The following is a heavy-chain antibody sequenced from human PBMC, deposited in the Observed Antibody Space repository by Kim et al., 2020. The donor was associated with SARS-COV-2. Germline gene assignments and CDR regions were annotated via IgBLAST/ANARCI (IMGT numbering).Heavy chain of an antibody. Sequence: GESLKISCKGSGYSFTNHWIGWVRQMPGKGLEWMGIIYPDNSDTRYSPSFQGHVTFSADKSITTAYLQWTSLKASDTAMYYCARHFDLYYGNNHLYDYRGRGTRVRVSS. V-gene: IGHV5-51*01. CDR3: ARHFDLYYGNNHLYDY. D-gene: IGHD3-10*01. CDR1: GYSFTNHW. J-gene: IGHJ4*02. CDR2: IYPDNSDT.